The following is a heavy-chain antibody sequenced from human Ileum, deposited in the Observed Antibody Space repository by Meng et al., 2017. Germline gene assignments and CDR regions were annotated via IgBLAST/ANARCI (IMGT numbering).Heavy chain of an antibody. V-gene: IGHV4-30-4*01. D-gene: IGHD2/OR15-2a*01. J-gene: IGHJ5*01. Sequence: QVQLQESGPGLVNPSQTLSLTCSVSGGSMRSGDNYWSWIRQPPGKGLEWIGYIYYSGSTYYTPSLKSRVTISLDRSKNHFSLKLNSVTAADTAVYYCANIVFNWFDSWGQGTLVTVSS. CDR1: GGSMRSGDNY. CDR3: ANIVFNWFDS. CDR2: IYYSGST.